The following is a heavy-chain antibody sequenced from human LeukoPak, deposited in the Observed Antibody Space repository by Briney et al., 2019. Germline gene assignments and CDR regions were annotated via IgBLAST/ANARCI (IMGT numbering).Heavy chain of an antibody. CDR3: ARGNTIAAKNYFDY. CDR2: INPNSGGT. V-gene: IGHV1-2*02. Sequence: GTSVKVSCKASGYTFTGYYMHWVRQAPGQGLEWMGWINPNSGGTNYAQKFQGRVTMTRDTSISTAYMELSRLRSDDTAVYYCARGNTIAAKNYFDYWGQGTLVTVSS. J-gene: IGHJ4*02. D-gene: IGHD6-13*01. CDR1: GYTFTGYY.